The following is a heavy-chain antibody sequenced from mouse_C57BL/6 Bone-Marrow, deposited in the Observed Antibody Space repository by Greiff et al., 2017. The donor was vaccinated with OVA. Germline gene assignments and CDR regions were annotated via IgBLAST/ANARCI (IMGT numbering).Heavy chain of an antibody. J-gene: IGHJ4*01. CDR2: ITSDGGST. CDR3: ARVADGYYAMDY. CDR1: EYEFPSHD. V-gene: IGHV5-2*01. Sequence: EVKLLESGGGLVQPGESLKLSCESNEYEFPSHDMSWVRKTPEKRLELVAAITSDGGSTYYPDTMERRFIISRDNTKKTLYLQMSSLRSDDTALYYCARVADGYYAMDYWGQGTSVTVSS. D-gene: IGHD2-3*01.